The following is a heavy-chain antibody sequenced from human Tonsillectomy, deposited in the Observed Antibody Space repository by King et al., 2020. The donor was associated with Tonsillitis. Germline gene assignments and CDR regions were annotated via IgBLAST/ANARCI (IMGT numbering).Heavy chain of an antibody. CDR2: ISSSSSNI. J-gene: IGHJ6*03. CDR1: GFTFSSYE. CDR3: ARDRVHDLLTGYYNYYYYYMDV. V-gene: IGHV3-48*03. Sequence: VQLVESGGGLVQPGGSLRLSCAASGFTFSSYEMNWVRQAPGKGLKWVSYISSSSSNIYYADSVKGRFTISRENAKNSLYLQMNSLRAEDTATYYCARDRVHDLLTGYYNYYYYYMDVWGKGTTVTVSS. D-gene: IGHD3-9*01.